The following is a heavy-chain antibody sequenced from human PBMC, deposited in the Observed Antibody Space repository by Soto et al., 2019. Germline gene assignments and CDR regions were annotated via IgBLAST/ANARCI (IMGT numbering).Heavy chain of an antibody. Sequence: PGGSLRLSCAASGFTFSSYAMSWVRQAPGKGLEWVSAISGSGGSTYYADSVKGRFTISRDNSKNTLYLQMNSLRAEDTAVYYCAKGRPLRALLTGIYFDTGAREPWSPSPQ. CDR1: GFTFSSYA. J-gene: IGHJ4*02. CDR3: AKGRPLRALLTGIYFDT. D-gene: IGHD4-17*01. CDR2: ISGSGGST. V-gene: IGHV3-23*01.